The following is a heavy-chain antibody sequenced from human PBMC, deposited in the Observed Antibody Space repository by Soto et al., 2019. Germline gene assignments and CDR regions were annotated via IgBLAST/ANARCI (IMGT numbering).Heavy chain of an antibody. CDR2: TYYRSKWYN. CDR3: ERAYCSGGSCWVWSNWFHP. CDR1: GDSVSSNSAA. Sequence: PSQTLSLTCAISGDSVSSNSAAWNWIRQSPSRGLEWLGRTYYRSKWYNDYAVSVKSRITINPDTSKNQFSLQLNSVTPEDTAVYYCERAYCSGGSCWVWSNWFHPGGRGTLVTVSS. D-gene: IGHD2-15*01. V-gene: IGHV6-1*01. J-gene: IGHJ5*02.